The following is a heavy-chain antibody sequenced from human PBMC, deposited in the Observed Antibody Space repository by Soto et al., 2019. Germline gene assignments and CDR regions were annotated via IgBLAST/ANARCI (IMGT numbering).Heavy chain of an antibody. J-gene: IGHJ6*02. V-gene: IGHV3-15*01. CDR2: IKSKTDGGTT. Sequence: EVQLVESGGGLVKPGGSLRLSCAASGFTFSNAWMSWFRQAPGKGLEWVGRIKSKTDGGTTDYAAPVKGRFTISRDDSKNTLYMQMNSLKTEDTAVYYCTTDRREVTIFGVVIIHRYYYGMDVWGQGTTVTVSS. D-gene: IGHD3-3*01. CDR1: GFTFSNAW. CDR3: TTDRREVTIFGVVIIHRYYYGMDV.